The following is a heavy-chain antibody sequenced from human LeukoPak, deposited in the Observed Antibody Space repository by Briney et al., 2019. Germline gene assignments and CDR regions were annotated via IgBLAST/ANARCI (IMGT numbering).Heavy chain of an antibody. V-gene: IGHV1-18*01. CDR2: ISAYNGNT. J-gene: IGHJ6*03. CDR1: GYTFTSYG. D-gene: IGHD2-15*01. CDR3: ARTGALAKYCSGGSCYSLYYYYMDV. Sequence: ASVKVSCKASGYTFTSYGISWVRQAPGQGLEWMGWISAYNGNTNYAQKLQGRVTMTTDTSTSTAYMELRSLRSDDTAVYYCARTGALAKYCSGGSCYSLYYYYMDVWGKGTTVTVSS.